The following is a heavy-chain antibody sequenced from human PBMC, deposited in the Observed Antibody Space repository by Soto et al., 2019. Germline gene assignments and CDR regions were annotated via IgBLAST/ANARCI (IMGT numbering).Heavy chain of an antibody. CDR3: ARGRGYSYGYYFDY. J-gene: IGHJ4*02. D-gene: IGHD5-18*01. CDR1: GGSISSGDYY. V-gene: IGHV4-30-4*01. Sequence: SETLSLTCTVSGGSISSGDYYWSWIRQPPGKGLEWIGYIYYSGSTYYNPSLKSRVTISVDTSKNQFSLKLSSVTAADTAVYYCARGRGYSYGYYFDYWGQGTLVTVS. CDR2: IYYSGST.